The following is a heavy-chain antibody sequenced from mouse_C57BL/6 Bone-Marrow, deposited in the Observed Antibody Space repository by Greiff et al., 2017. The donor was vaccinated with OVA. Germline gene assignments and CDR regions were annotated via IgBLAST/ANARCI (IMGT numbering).Heavy chain of an antibody. V-gene: IGHV1-42*01. CDR3: ARDGYASFAY. D-gene: IGHD2-2*01. CDR2: INPSTGGT. Sequence: EVQLQQSGPELVKPGASVKISCKASGYSFTGYYMNWVKQSPEKSLEWIGEINPSTGGTTYIQKFKAKATLTVDKSSSTAYMQLTSLTSEDSAVYYCARDGYASFAYWGQGTLVTVSA. J-gene: IGHJ3*01. CDR1: GYSFTGYY.